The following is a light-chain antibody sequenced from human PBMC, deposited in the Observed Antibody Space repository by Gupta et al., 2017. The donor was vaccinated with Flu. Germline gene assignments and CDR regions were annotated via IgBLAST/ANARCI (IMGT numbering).Light chain of an antibody. CDR3: MQDLQTVT. Sequence: PVTPGEPASISCRSSQSLLHSNGYNYLDWYLQKPGQSPQLLIYLGSNRASGVPDRFSGSGSGTDFTLKISRGEAEDVGVYYCMQDLQTVTFGQGTKVEIK. V-gene: IGKV2-28*01. CDR1: QSLLHSNGYNY. J-gene: IGKJ1*01. CDR2: LGS.